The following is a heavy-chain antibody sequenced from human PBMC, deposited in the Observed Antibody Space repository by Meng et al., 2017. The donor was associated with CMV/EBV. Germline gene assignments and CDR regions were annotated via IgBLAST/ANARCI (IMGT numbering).Heavy chain of an antibody. CDR1: GGSFSGYY. D-gene: IGHD6-19*01. CDR2: INHSGST. V-gene: IGHV4-34*01. Sequence: QVQLQRWGAGLVKPSEXLSLTCAVYGGSFSGYYWSWIRQPPGKGLEWIGEINHSGSTNYNPSLKSRVTISVDTSKNQFSLKPSSVTAADTAVYYCARGEFSSGRIDYWGQGTLVTGSS. J-gene: IGHJ4*02. CDR3: ARGEFSSGRIDY.